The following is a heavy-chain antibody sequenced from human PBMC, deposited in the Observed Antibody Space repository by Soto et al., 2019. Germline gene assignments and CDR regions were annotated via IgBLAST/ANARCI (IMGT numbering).Heavy chain of an antibody. CDR2: ISGSGGST. D-gene: IGHD3-10*01. Sequence: PGGSLRLSCAASGFTFSGDAMSWVRQAPGKGLEWVSTISGSGGSTYYADSVKGRFTISRDNSKNTLYLQMNRLRAEDTAVYYCAKYGTILWFGELPLNYFDYWGQGTQVTVSS. CDR3: AKYGTILWFGELPLNYFDY. J-gene: IGHJ4*02. CDR1: GFTFSGDA. V-gene: IGHV3-23*01.